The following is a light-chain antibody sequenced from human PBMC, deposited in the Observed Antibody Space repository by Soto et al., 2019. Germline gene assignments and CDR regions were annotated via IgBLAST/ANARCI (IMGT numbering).Light chain of an antibody. V-gene: IGKV1-9*01. CDR2: TAS. J-gene: IGKJ5*01. CDR3: QQLNDFPLS. CDR1: QGISSY. Sequence: IQLTQSPSSLSASIGDRVTITCRASQGISSYLAWYQQKPGKAPKLLIYTASTLQTGVPSRFSGSGSGTDFTLTISSLQPEDFATYYCQQLNDFPLSFGQGTRLDIK.